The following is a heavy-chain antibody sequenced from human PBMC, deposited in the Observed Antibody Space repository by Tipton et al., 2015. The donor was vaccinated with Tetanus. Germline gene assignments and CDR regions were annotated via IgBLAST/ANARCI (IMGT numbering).Heavy chain of an antibody. CDR2: INHSGST. CDR3: ARGANGGYCSGGSCGAWFGP. D-gene: IGHD2-15*01. V-gene: IGHV4-34*01. CDR1: GGSISGYY. J-gene: IGHJ5*02. Sequence: TLSLTCAVYGGSISGYYWSWIRQPPGKGLEWIGGINHSGSTNYNPSLKSRVTISVDTSKNQFSLKLSSVTAADTAVYYCARGANGGYCSGGSCGAWFGPWGQGTLVTVSS.